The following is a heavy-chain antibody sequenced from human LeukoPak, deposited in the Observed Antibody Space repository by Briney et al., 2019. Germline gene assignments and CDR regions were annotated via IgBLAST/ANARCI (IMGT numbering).Heavy chain of an antibody. J-gene: IGHJ4*02. CDR3: AREGLPHSRDY. CDR2: IKGDGSLI. Sequence: RGSLTLSCSTSGFTFSTYWMSWVRQTLEKGLEWVANIKGDGSLINYADSVKGRFTISRDNAKNSLSLQMNSLTADDTGLYYCAREGLPHSRDYWGQGRLVTVSS. CDR1: GFTFSTYW. D-gene: IGHD4-11*01. V-gene: IGHV3-7*01.